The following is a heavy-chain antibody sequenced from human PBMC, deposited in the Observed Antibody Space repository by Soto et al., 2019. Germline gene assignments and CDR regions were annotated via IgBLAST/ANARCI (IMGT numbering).Heavy chain of an antibody. Sequence: QVQLVQSGAEVKKPGVSVKVSCKASGYTFTSYGISWVRQAPGQGLEWMGWISAYNGNTNYAQKLQGRVTMTTDTSTSTAYMELRSLRSDDTAVYYCARDGLSRYSNYVVYYGMDVWGQGTTVTVSS. J-gene: IGHJ6*02. CDR1: GYTFTSYG. CDR3: ARDGLSRYSNYVVYYGMDV. V-gene: IGHV1-18*04. CDR2: ISAYNGNT. D-gene: IGHD4-4*01.